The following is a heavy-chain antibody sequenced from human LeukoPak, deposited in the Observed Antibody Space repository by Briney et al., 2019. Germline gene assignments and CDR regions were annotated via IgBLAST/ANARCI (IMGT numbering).Heavy chain of an antibody. D-gene: IGHD2-8*02. CDR1: GGSISSYY. V-gene: IGHV4-59*01. CDR3: ARDTGDYFDY. J-gene: IGHJ4*02. Sequence: SETLSLTCTASGGSISSYYWSWIRQPPGKGLEWIGYIYYSGSTNYNPSLKSRVTISVDTPKSQFSLKLSSVTATDTAVYYCARDTGDYFDYWGQGTLVTVSS. CDR2: IYYSGST.